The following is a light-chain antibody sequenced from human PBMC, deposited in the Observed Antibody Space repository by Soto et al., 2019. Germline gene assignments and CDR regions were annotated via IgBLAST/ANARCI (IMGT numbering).Light chain of an antibody. CDR3: QQYSHWPLYT. CDR2: AAS. CDR1: QSVSSN. V-gene: IGKV3-15*01. Sequence: EIVMTQSPATLSVSPGERATLSCRASQSVSSNLVWYQQKPGQAPRLLIYAASTRATGIPARFSGSGSGTEFTLTISSLQSEDFAVYYCQQYSHWPLYTFGQGTKLEIK. J-gene: IGKJ2*01.